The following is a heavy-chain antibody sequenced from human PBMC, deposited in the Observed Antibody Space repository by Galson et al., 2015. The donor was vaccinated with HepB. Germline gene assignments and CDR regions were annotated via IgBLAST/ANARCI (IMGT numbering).Heavy chain of an antibody. Sequence: SLRLSCAASGFTFSSYAIMWVRQAPGKGLEWVSGMSDNGDNTFYADSVKGRFTIPRGISKNTVYLQMNSLRVEDTAVYYCATRSGASGWYSYFQHWGQGTLVTVSS. CDR3: ATRSGASGWYSYFQH. D-gene: IGHD6-19*01. V-gene: IGHV3-23*01. J-gene: IGHJ1*01. CDR1: GFTFSSYA. CDR2: MSDNGDNT.